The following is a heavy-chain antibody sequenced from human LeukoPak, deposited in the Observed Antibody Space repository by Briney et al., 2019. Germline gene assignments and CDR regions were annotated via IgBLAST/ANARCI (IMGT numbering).Heavy chain of an antibody. CDR2: ISGSGGST. D-gene: IGHD3-16*02. CDR3: AKDMITFGGVIAPPFDY. CDR1: GFTFSSYA. J-gene: IGHJ4*02. Sequence: PGGFLRLSCAASGFTFSSYAMSWVRQAPGKGLEWVSAISGSGGSTYYADSVKGRFTISRDNSKNTLYLQMNSLRAEDTAVYYCAKDMITFGGVIAPPFDYWGQGTLVTVSS. V-gene: IGHV3-23*01.